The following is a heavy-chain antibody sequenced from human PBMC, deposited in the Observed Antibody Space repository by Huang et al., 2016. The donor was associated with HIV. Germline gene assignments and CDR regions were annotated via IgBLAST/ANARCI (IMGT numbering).Heavy chain of an antibody. CDR2: ISSSSSNI. J-gene: IGHJ3*02. V-gene: IGHV3-21*01. Sequence: EVQLVESGGGLVKPGGSLRLSCAASGFTFSSYSMNWVRQAPVKGVEWVASISSSSSNIYYADSVKGRFTISRDNAKNSLYRQMNSLRAEDTAVYYCARVGGVAAGTFGTFDIWGQGTMVTVSS. CDR1: GFTFSSYS. D-gene: IGHD6-19*01. CDR3: ARVGGVAAGTFGTFDI.